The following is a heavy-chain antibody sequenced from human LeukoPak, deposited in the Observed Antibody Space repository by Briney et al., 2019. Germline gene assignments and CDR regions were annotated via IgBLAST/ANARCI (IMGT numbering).Heavy chain of an antibody. V-gene: IGHV3-11*01. J-gene: IGHJ4*02. D-gene: IGHD6-13*01. CDR3: ARDRHGYFDC. CDR1: GFTFGDHY. CDR2: ISHNGETK. Sequence: GGSLRLSCAASGFTFGDHYMIWLRQAPGKGLEAISYISHNGETKYYADSVKGRLSISRDNAKSSLYLQMNSLRVEDTAVYYCARDRHGYFDCWGQGTLVTVSS.